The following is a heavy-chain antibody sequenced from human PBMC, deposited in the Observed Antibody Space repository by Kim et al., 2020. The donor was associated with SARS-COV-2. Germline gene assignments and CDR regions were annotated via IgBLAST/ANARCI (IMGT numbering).Heavy chain of an antibody. V-gene: IGHV3-11*01. CDR2: ISSSGSTI. CDR1: GFTFSDYY. D-gene: IGHD6-13*01. Sequence: GGSLRLSCAASGFTFSDYYMSWIRQAPGKGLEWVSYISSSGSTIYYADSVKGRFTISRDNAKNSLYLQMNSLRAEDTAVYYCARFWLTGGIAAAGPVDYWGQGTLVTVSS. CDR3: ARFWLTGGIAAAGPVDY. J-gene: IGHJ4*02.